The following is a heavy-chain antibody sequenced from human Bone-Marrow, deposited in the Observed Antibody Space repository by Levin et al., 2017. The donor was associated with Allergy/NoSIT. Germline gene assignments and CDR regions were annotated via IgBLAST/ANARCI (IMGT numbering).Heavy chain of an antibody. CDR3: AFDSSGYDFLRFDY. J-gene: IGHJ4*02. D-gene: IGHD5-12*01. V-gene: IGHV3-33*01. CDR2: IWYDGSKK. CDR1: GFNFRSYG. Sequence: GGSLRLSCEVSGFNFRSYGMQWVRQAPGKGLEWVAAIWYDGSKKYYVDSVKGRFTISRDDSKNTLYLQMNRLRSEDTAVYYCAFDSSGYDFLRFDYWGPGTLVTVSS.